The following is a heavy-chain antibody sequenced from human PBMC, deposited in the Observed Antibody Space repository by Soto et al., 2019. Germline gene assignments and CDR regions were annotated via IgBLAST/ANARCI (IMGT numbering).Heavy chain of an antibody. V-gene: IGHV3-11*03. CDR2: ISSSSSYK. CDR1: GFTFSDYY. D-gene: IGHD6-19*01. CDR3: ARLYSSGWYGPGRY. J-gene: IGHJ4*02. Sequence: GGSLRLSCAASGFTFSDYYMSWIRQAPGKGLEWVSYISSSSSYKNYADSVKGRFTISRDNAKNSLYLQMNSLRAEDTAFYYCARLYSSGWYGPGRYWGQGTLVTVSS.